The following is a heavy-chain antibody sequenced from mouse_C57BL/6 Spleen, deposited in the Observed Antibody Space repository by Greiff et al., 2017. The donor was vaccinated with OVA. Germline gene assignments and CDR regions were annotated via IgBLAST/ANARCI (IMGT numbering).Heavy chain of an antibody. J-gene: IGHJ1*03. CDR3: ARRAIRGNGSSYWYFDV. CDR2: IDPSDRYT. V-gene: IGHV1-69*01. CDR1: GYTFTSYW. D-gene: IGHD1-1*01. Sequence: VQLQQPGAELVMPGASVKLSCTASGYTFTSYWMHWVQQRPGQGLEWIGEIDPSDRYTNYNQKLQGKSTLTVDKSYSTAYMQLSSLTSEDTAVYYGARRAIRGNGSSYWYFDVWGTGTTVTVSS.